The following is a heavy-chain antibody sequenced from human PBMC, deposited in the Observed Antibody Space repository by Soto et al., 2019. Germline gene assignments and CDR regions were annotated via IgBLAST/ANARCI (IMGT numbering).Heavy chain of an antibody. Sequence: ASVKVSCKASGYTFTSYGISWVRQAPGQGLEWMGWISAYNGNTNYAQKLQGRVTMTTDTSTSTAYMELRSLRSDDTAVYYCAVTYSSGWYNSVFDIWGQGTMVTVSS. CDR3: AVTYSSGWYNSVFDI. D-gene: IGHD6-19*01. CDR1: GYTFTSYG. CDR2: ISAYNGNT. V-gene: IGHV1-18*01. J-gene: IGHJ3*02.